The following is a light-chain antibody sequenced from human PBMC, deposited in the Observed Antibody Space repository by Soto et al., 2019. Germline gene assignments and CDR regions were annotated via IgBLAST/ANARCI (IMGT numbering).Light chain of an antibody. V-gene: IGKV1D-16*01. CDR2: AAS. Sequence: DMQMTQSPSSLSASLGDRVTIXXRASQSISNWLAWYQQKPGKAPKIXIYAASNFQSGVPSRFSGSGAGTHFTLTISSLQPEDFATYYCQQLHGYPITFGQGTRLEIK. J-gene: IGKJ5*01. CDR3: QQLHGYPIT. CDR1: QSISNW.